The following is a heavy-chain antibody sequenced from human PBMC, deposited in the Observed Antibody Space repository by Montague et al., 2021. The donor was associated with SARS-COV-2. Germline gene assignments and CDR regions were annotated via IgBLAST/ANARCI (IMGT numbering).Heavy chain of an antibody. D-gene: IGHD3-16*01. V-gene: IGHV3-48*03. CDR2: INGGSSVM. Sequence: SLRLSCAASGFNFGVYEMNWARQTPGKGLEWVSYINGGSSVMYYADSVMGRFTISRDNAESSLYLQMNSLSAEDTAVYYCAPAVPVADDSWGQGTLVTVSS. J-gene: IGHJ5*02. CDR3: APAVPVADDS. CDR1: GFNFGVYE.